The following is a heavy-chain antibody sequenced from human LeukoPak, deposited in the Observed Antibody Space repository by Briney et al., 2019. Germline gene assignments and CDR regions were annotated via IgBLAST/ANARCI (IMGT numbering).Heavy chain of an antibody. CDR3: ARAQSATLSYYFDL. V-gene: IGHV3-33*01. CDR2: TWSDGSDK. Sequence: PGRSLRLSCAASGFTFSAYIIQWVRQAPGKGLEWVALTWSDGSDKFYADSGKGRFVISRDNSKNTLYLQMNSLRAEDSAVYFCARAQSATLSYYFDLWGQGTLVTVSS. J-gene: IGHJ5*02. CDR1: GFTFSAYI. D-gene: IGHD3-22*01.